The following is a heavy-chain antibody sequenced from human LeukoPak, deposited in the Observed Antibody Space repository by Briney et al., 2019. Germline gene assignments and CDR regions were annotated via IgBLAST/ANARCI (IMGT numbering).Heavy chain of an antibody. CDR3: ARHIAAADTGVAY. CDR1: GYSFTSYW. Sequence: GESLKISCTGSGYSFTSYWIGWVRQMPGKGLEWMGIIYPGDSDTRYSPSFQGQVTISADKSISTAYLQWSSLKASDTAMYYCARHIAAADTGVAYWGQGTLVTVSS. V-gene: IGHV5-51*01. J-gene: IGHJ4*02. D-gene: IGHD6-13*01. CDR2: IYPGDSDT.